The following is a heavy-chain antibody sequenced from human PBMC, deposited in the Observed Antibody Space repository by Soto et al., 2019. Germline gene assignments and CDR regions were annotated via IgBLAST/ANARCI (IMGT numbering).Heavy chain of an antibody. D-gene: IGHD6-13*01. CDR2: VWSPGNNQ. V-gene: IGHV3-33*03. Sequence: QVQVVESGGGVVQPGTSLRLSCATSGFSLTTHAMHWVRQAPGKGLEWLVQVWSPGNNQWIAESVKGRFTTFKDDSKGIVYLQLNSLRVDDTAVYYCAKDGQQQMPYTMDVWGQGTTVTVSS. CDR3: AKDGQQQMPYTMDV. J-gene: IGHJ6*02. CDR1: GFSLTTHA.